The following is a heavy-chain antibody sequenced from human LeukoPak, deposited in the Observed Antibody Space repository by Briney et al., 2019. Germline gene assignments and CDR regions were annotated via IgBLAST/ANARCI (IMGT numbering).Heavy chain of an antibody. CDR3: ARDAVGSGSEGLDY. Sequence: GSLRLSCAASGFTFSTYSMNWVRQAPGKGLEWVSSISSSSSYIYYTDSVKGRVTISRDNAKNSLYLQMNSLRVEDTAVYYCARDAVGSGSEGLDYWGQGTLVTVSS. V-gene: IGHV3-21*01. CDR1: GFTFSTYS. CDR2: ISSSSSYI. D-gene: IGHD1-26*01. J-gene: IGHJ4*02.